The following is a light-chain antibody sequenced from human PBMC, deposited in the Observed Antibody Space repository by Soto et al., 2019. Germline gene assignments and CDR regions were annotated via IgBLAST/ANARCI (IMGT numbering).Light chain of an antibody. V-gene: IGLV2-14*01. Sequence: QSVLTHPASVSGSPGQSITISCAGTSSDFGGYNYVSWYHQHPGKAPKLLIYEVSNRPSGVSNRFSGSKSGNTASLTISGLQAEDEADYYCSSYTSSSTLVFGTGTKVTVL. J-gene: IGLJ1*01. CDR1: SSDFGGYNY. CDR2: EVS. CDR3: SSYTSSSTLV.